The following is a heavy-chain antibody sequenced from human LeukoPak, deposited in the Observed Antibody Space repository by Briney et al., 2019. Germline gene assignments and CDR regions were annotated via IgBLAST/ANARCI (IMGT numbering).Heavy chain of an antibody. J-gene: IGHJ6*03. D-gene: IGHD3-3*01. CDR1: GGSISSHY. V-gene: IGHV4-59*11. Sequence: PSETLSLTCTVSGGSISSHYWSWIRQPPGKGLEWIGYIYYSGSTNYNPSLKSRVTISVDTSKNQFSLKLSSVTAADTAVYYCATRNYQFLSGPLSGHYYYYTDGWGKGTTVTVSS. CDR3: ATRNYQFLSGPLSGHYYYYTDG. CDR2: IYYSGST.